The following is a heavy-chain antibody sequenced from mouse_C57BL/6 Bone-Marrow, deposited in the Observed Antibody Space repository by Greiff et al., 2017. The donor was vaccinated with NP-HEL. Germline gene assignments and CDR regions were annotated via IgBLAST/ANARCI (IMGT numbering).Heavy chain of an antibody. D-gene: IGHD2-2*01. V-gene: IGHV5-9-1*02. CDR3: TREVVTTVAYYAMDY. J-gene: IGHJ4*01. CDR1: GFTFSSYA. CDR2: IGSGGDYI. Sequence: EVHLVESGEGLVKPGGSLKLSCAASGFTFSSYAMSWVRQTPERGLEWVAYIGSGGDYIYYADTVKGRFTISRDNARNTLYLQMSSLKSEDTASYNCTREVVTTVAYYAMDYWGQGTSVTVSS.